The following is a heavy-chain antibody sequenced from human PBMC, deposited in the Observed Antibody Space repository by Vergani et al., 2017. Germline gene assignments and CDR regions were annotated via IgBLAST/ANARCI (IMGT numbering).Heavy chain of an antibody. CDR2: ISSSSSYI. D-gene: IGHD6-19*01. CDR3: ARAGLAVAGAKRSYFDY. J-gene: IGHJ4*02. V-gene: IGHV3-21*01. Sequence: EVQLLESGGGLVQPGGSLRLSCAASGFTFSSYSMNWVRQAPGKGLEWVSSISSSSSYIYYADSVKGRFTISRDNAKNSLYLQMNSLRAEDTAVYYCARAGLAVAGAKRSYFDYWGQGTLVTVSS. CDR1: GFTFSSYS.